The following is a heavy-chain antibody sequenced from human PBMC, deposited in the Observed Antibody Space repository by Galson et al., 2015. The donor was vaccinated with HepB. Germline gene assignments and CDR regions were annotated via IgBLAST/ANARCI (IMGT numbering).Heavy chain of an antibody. J-gene: IGHJ4*02. CDR3: ARDPATFGDNRNYFDY. D-gene: IGHD1-14*01. CDR2: ILYDGNNK. CDR1: GFTFNNFA. V-gene: IGHV3-30*01. Sequence: LRLSCAASGFTFNNFALHWVRQAPGKGLEWVALILYDGNNKFYADSVRGRFTISRDNSKNTLYLQMDSLRAEDTAVYYCARDPATFGDNRNYFDYWGQGTLVTVSS.